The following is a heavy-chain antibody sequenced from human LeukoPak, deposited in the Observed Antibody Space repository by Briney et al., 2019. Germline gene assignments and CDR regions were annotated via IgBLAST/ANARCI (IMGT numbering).Heavy chain of an antibody. CDR3: ARAPRSHTYYYDY. J-gene: IGHJ4*02. Sequence: GGSLRLSCAVSGFTFSSYDMHWVRQATGKGLEWVSAIGTAGDTYYPGSVKGRFTISRENAKNSLYLQMNSLRAGDTAVYYCARAPRSHTYYYDYWGQGTLVTVSS. CDR2: IGTAGDT. D-gene: IGHD3-16*01. V-gene: IGHV3-13*01. CDR1: GFTFSSYD.